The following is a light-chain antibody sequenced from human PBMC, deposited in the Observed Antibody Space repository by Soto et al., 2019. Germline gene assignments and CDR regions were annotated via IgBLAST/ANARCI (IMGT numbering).Light chain of an antibody. Sequence: EIVLTQSPGTLSLSPGERATLSCMASQSVSSSYLAWYQQKPGQAPRLLIYGASSRATGIPDRFSGSGSGTDFTITISRLEPEDFAVYYCQQYDSSPVTFGQGTKVDIK. CDR2: GAS. CDR1: QSVSSSY. J-gene: IGKJ1*01. V-gene: IGKV3-20*01. CDR3: QQYDSSPVT.